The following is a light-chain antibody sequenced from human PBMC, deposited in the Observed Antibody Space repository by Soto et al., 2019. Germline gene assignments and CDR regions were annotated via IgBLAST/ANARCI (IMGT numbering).Light chain of an antibody. V-gene: IGLV2-14*01. CDR2: DVN. CDR3: SSYTSSSVVI. CDR1: SSDVGGYNY. Sequence: HSVLTQPASVSGSPGQSITISCTGTSSDVGGYNYVSWYQQHPDKAPKLMIYDVNNRPSGVSNRFSASKSGNTASLTISGLQAEDEADYYCSSYTSSSVVIFGGGTKLTVL. J-gene: IGLJ2*01.